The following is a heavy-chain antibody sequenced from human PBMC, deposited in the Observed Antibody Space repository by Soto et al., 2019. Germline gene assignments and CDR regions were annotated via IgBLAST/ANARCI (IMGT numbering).Heavy chain of an antibody. V-gene: IGHV4-30-4*01. Sequence: PSETLSLTCTVSGGSISSGDYYWSWIRQPPGKGLEWIGYIYYSGSTYYNPSLKSRVTISVDTSKNQFSLKLSSVTAADTAVYYCARGVGTVTTCWFDPWGQGTLVTGSS. CDR2: IYYSGST. CDR1: GGSISSGDYY. CDR3: ARGVGTVTTCWFDP. D-gene: IGHD4-4*01. J-gene: IGHJ5*02.